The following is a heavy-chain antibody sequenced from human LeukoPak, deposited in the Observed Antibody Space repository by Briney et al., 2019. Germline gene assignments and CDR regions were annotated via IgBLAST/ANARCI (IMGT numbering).Heavy chain of an antibody. D-gene: IGHD6-13*01. J-gene: IGHJ4*02. CDR3: PEGN. Sequence: PGGSLRLSCAASGFTSSSYGMHWVRQAPGKGLEWVAVISYDGSNKYYADSVKGRFTISRDNSKNTLYLQMNSLRAEDTAISWFPEGNWGQGTLVTVSS. CDR2: ISYDGSNK. CDR1: GFTSSSYG. V-gene: IGHV3-30*03.